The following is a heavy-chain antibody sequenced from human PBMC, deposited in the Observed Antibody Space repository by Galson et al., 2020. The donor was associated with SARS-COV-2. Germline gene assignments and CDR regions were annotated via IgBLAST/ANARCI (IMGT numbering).Heavy chain of an antibody. CDR3: GRQYNSGWSFIDS. V-gene: IGHV5-51*01. CDR1: GYIFTNHW. CDR2: IYPQDSDV. D-gene: IGHD6-19*01. J-gene: IGHJ4*02. Sequence: KVSCKTSGYIFTNHWIAWVRQKPGKGLEWMGNIYPQDSDVAYSPSFRGQVSMSADQSITTAYLQWDSLKASDTAIYYCGRQYNSGWSFIDSWGQGTLVSVSS.